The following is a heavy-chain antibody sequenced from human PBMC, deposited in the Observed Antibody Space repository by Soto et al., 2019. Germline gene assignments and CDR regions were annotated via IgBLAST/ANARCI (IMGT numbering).Heavy chain of an antibody. CDR2: TRNKANSYTT. CDR1: GFTFSDHY. Sequence: GGSLRLSCAASGFTFSDHYMDWVRQAPGKGLEWVGRTRNKANSYTTEYAASVKGRFTISRDDSKNSLYLQMNSLKTEDTAVYYCARDLPDYGGNSGAFDIWGQGTMVTVSS. D-gene: IGHD4-17*01. V-gene: IGHV3-72*01. J-gene: IGHJ3*02. CDR3: ARDLPDYGGNSGAFDI.